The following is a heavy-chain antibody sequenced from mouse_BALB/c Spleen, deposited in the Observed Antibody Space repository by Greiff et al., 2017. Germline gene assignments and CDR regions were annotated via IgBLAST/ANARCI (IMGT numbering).Heavy chain of an antibody. CDR3: NARGDYCGTWFAY. J-gene: IGHJ3*01. CDR2: IDPENGDT. D-gene: IGHD1-1*01. CDR1: GFNIKDYY. V-gene: IGHV14-4*02. Sequence: VQLQQSGAELVRSGASVKLSCTASGFNIKDYYMHWVKQRPEQGLEWIGWIDPENGDTEYAPKFQGKATMTADTSSNTAYLQLSSLTSEDTAVYYCNARGDYCGTWFAYWGQGTLVTVSA.